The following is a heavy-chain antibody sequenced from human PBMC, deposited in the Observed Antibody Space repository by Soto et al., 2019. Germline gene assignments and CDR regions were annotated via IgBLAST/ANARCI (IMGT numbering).Heavy chain of an antibody. CDR3: ARGGGGDYYYGMDV. V-gene: IGHV4-59*01. CDR2: IYYSGST. J-gene: IGHJ6*02. D-gene: IGHD3-16*01. CDR1: GGSISSYY. Sequence: TSETLSLTCTVSGGSISSYYWSWIRQPPGKGLEWIGYIYYSGSTNYNPSLKSRVTISVDTSKNQFSLKLSSVTAADTAVYYCARGGGGDYYYGMDVWGQGTTVTVSS.